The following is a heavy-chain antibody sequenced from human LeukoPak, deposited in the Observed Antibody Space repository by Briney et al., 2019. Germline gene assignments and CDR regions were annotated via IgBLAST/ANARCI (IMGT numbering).Heavy chain of an antibody. D-gene: IGHD1-26*01. V-gene: IGHV3-23*01. J-gene: IGHJ4*02. CDR1: GFTFSSFA. CDR3: AKKTTGSFPFDC. Sequence: GGSLRLSCAASGFTFSSFAMACVRHAPGKGLEWVSSIGGSGGSISYADSVKGRFTISRDNSKNTLYLQMNSLRAEDTAVYYCAKKTTGSFPFDCWGQGTLVTVSS. CDR2: IGGSGGSI.